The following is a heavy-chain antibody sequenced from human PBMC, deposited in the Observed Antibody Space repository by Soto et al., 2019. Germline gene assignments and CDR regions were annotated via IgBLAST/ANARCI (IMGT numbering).Heavy chain of an antibody. CDR3: ARAVAGGVYYYYGMDV. CDR1: GGTFRSYA. J-gene: IGHJ6*02. V-gene: IGHV1-69*12. D-gene: IGHD6-19*01. Sequence: QVQLVQSGADVKKPGASVKVSCKASGGTFRSYAIIWARQAPGQGLEWRGGIIPIFGTADYAQKFQGRVTITADESTSTAYMELSSLRSEDTAVYYCARAVAGGVYYYYGMDVWGQGTTVTVSS. CDR2: IIPIFGTA.